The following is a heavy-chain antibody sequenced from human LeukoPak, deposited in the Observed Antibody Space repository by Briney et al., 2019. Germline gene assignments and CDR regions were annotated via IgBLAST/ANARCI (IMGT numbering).Heavy chain of an antibody. CDR2: INPNSGGT. J-gene: IGHJ5*02. Sequence: ASVKASCKASGYTFTGYYMHWVRQAPGQGLEWMGWINPNSGGTNYAQKFQGRVTMTRDTSISTAYMELSRLRSDDTAVYYCARVSSGWYQPGWFDPWGQGTLVTVSS. V-gene: IGHV1-2*02. CDR1: GYTFTGYY. CDR3: ARVSSGWYQPGWFDP. D-gene: IGHD6-19*01.